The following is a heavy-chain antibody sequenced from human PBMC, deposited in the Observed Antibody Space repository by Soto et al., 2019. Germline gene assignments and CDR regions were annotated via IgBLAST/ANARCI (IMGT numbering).Heavy chain of an antibody. CDR2: IYPGDSDT. V-gene: IGHV5-51*01. J-gene: IGHJ6*02. D-gene: IGHD6-19*01. CDR3: ARSRRGAYSSGWYSPSGYYNYGIDV. Sequence: GESLKISCKGSGYSFTSYWIGWVRQMPGKGLEWMGIIYPGDSDTKYSPSLQGQVSISADTSISTAYLQWASLKASDTAMYYCARSRRGAYSSGWYSPSGYYNYGIDVWGQGTKVTVSS. CDR1: GYSFTSYW.